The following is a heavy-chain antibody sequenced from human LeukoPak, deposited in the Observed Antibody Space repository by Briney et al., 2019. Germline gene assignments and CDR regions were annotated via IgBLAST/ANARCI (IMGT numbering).Heavy chain of an antibody. D-gene: IGHD3-10*02. V-gene: IGHV3-23*01. Sequence: GGSLRLSCAASGFTFSSYGMSWVRQAPGKGLEWVSGISGSGGSTYYADSVKGRFTISRDNAKNSLYLQMNSLRAEDTAVYYCAELGITMIGGVWGKGTTVTISS. J-gene: IGHJ6*04. CDR3: AELGITMIGGV. CDR2: ISGSGGST. CDR1: GFTFSSYG.